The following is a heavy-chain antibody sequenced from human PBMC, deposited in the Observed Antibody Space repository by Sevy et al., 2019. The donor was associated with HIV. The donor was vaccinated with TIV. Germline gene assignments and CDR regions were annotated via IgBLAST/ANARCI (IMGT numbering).Heavy chain of an antibody. D-gene: IGHD6-13*01. Sequence: ASVMVSCKASGYTFTSYGISWVRQAPGQGLEWMGWISAYNGNTNYAQKLQGRVTMTTDTSTSTAYMELRSLRSDDTAVYYCARDRSHSSSWSIDYWGQGTLVTVSS. CDR3: ARDRSHSSSWSIDY. J-gene: IGHJ4*02. CDR1: GYTFTSYG. V-gene: IGHV1-18*01. CDR2: ISAYNGNT.